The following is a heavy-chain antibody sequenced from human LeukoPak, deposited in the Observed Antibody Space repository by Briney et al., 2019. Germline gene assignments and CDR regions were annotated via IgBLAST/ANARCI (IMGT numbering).Heavy chain of an antibody. J-gene: IGHJ3*02. CDR1: GFTFSSYS. Sequence: PGGSLRLSCAASGFTFSSYSMNWVRQAPGKGLEWVSSISSSSSYIYYADSVKGRFTISRDNSKNTLYLQMNSLRAEDTAVYYCAKDLEVGWIQLWWSLDAFDIWGQGTMVTVSS. CDR3: AKDLEVGWIQLWWSLDAFDI. D-gene: IGHD5-18*01. CDR2: ISSSSSYI. V-gene: IGHV3-21*04.